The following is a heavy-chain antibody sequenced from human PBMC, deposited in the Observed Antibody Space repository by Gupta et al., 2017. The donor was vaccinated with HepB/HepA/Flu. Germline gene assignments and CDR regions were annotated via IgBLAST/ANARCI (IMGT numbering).Heavy chain of an antibody. CDR3: ATTYYGSGNYYYYLDV. J-gene: IGHJ6*03. CDR2: VDHEDGET. CDR1: GYIFTDYY. V-gene: IGHV1-69-2*01. D-gene: IGHD3-10*01. Sequence: EVQLEQSGAEVKKPGATVKISCKVSGYIFTDYYPHWVQQAPGKGLEWMGVVDHEDGETIYAEKFQGRVTITADTSTDTAYMELSSLRSEDTAVYYCATTYYGSGNYYYYLDVWGKGTTVTVSS.